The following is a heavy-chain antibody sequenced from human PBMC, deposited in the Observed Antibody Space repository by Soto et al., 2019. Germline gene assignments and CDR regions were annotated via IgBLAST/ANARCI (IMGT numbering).Heavy chain of an antibody. D-gene: IGHD2-15*01. CDR2: IWYDGSNK. J-gene: IGHJ4*02. V-gene: IGHV3-33*01. CDR3: AREIYCSGGSCYSYFDY. CDR1: GFTFSSYG. Sequence: ESGGGVVQPGRSLRLSCAASGFTFSSYGMHWVRQAPGKGLEWVAVIWYDGSNKYYADSVKGRFTISRDNSKNTLYLQMNSLRAEDTAVYYCAREIYCSGGSCYSYFDYWGQGTLVTVSS.